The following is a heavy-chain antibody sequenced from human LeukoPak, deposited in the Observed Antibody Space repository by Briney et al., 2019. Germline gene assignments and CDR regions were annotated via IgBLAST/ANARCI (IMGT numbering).Heavy chain of an antibody. CDR2: ISGSGGST. J-gene: IGHJ4*02. Sequence: GGSLRLSCAASGFTFSSYSMNWVRQAPGKGLEWVSAISGSGGSTYYADSVKGRFTISRDNSKNTLYLQMNSLRAEDTAVYYCARIVAVAGTWGSYFDYWGQGTLVTVSS. V-gene: IGHV3-23*01. D-gene: IGHD6-19*01. CDR1: GFTFSSYS. CDR3: ARIVAVAGTWGSYFDY.